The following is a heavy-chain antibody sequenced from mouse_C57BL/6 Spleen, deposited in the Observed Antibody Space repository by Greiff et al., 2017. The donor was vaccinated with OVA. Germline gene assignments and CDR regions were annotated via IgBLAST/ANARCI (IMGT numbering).Heavy chain of an antibody. V-gene: IGHV1-81*01. Sequence: VQLQQSGAELARPGASVKLSCKASGYTFTSYGISWVKQRPGQGLEWIGEIYPRSGNTYYNEKFKGKATLTADKSSSTAYMELRSLTSEDSAVYFCARYGYDVYAMDYWGQGTSVTVSS. CDR1: GYTFTSYG. J-gene: IGHJ4*01. CDR2: IYPRSGNT. D-gene: IGHD2-2*01. CDR3: ARYGYDVYAMDY.